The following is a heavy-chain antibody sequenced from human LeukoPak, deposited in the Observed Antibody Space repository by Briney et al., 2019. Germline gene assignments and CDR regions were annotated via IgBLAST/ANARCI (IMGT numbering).Heavy chain of an antibody. Sequence: ASVKVSCKSSGYTFTSYDINWVRQATGQGLEWMGWMNPNSGNTNYAQKFQGRVTMTTDTSTSTTYMELRSLRSDDTAVYYCARGQLWFHSDYWGQGTLVTVSS. CDR1: GYTFTSYD. V-gene: IGHV1-8*01. D-gene: IGHD5-18*01. CDR2: MNPNSGNT. CDR3: ARGQLWFHSDY. J-gene: IGHJ4*02.